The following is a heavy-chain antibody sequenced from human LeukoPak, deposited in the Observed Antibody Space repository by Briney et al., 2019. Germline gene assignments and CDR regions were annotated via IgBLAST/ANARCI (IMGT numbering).Heavy chain of an antibody. Sequence: SETLSLTCTVSGGSISSHYWSWIRQPPGKGLEWIGYIYYSGSTNYNPSLKSRVTISVDTSKNQFSLKLSSVTAADTAVYYCARASGYDCFDYWGQGTLATVSS. J-gene: IGHJ4*02. V-gene: IGHV4-59*11. CDR2: IYYSGST. CDR1: GGSISSHY. CDR3: ARASGYDCFDY. D-gene: IGHD5-12*01.